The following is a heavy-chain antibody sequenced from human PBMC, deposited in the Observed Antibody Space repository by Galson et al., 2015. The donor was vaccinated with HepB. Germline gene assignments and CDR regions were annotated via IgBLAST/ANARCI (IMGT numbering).Heavy chain of an antibody. J-gene: IGHJ3*02. CDR1: GYTFTSYT. CDR2: IKAGNGNT. D-gene: IGHD3-3*01. Sequence: SVKVSCKASGYTFTSYTMQWVRQAPGQRLEWMGWIKAGNGNTKYSQKLQGRVTMTTDTSTSTAYMELRSLRSDDTAIYYCARGFFGALGAFDIWGQGTMVTVSS. V-gene: IGHV1-3*01. CDR3: ARGFFGALGAFDI.